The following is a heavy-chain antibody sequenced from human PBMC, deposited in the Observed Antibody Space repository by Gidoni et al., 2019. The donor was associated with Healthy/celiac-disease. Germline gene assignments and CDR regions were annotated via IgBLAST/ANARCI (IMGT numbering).Heavy chain of an antibody. D-gene: IGHD2-15*01. CDR3: AGVHCRGGSCYSYYYYGMDV. V-gene: IGHV1-8*01. J-gene: IGHJ6*02. CDR2: MNPNILNT. Sequence: QVQLVQSGAEVKKPGASVQVSCKASGYTFSSYDLNWVRQDTGQGREMLGWMNPNILNTGYAQNVQGRVTMTRNTSISTAYMERSSLRSEDTAVYYCAGVHCRGGSCYSYYYYGMDVWGQGTTVTVSS. CDR1: GYTFSSYD.